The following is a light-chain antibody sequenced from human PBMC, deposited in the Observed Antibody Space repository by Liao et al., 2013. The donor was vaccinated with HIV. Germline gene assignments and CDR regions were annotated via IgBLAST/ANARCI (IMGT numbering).Light chain of an antibody. CDR1: NIGRNR. J-gene: IGLJ3*02. CDR2: NDL. Sequence: SNVLTQPPSVSVAPGKTASMTCGGDNIGRNRVHWYLQKPGQAPTVVIYNDLYRPSGIPERISGSNSGNTATLTISRVEVGDEADYYCQVWDSSTDQEVFGGGTKLTVL. V-gene: IGLV3-21*01. CDR3: QVWDSSTDQEV.